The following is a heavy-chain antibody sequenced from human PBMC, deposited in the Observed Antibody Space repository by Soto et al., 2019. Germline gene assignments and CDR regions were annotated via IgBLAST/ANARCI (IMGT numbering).Heavy chain of an antibody. CDR1: GGSISSSSYY. V-gene: IGHV4-39*01. CDR3: ATGYCSSTSCYGWFDP. Sequence: SETLSLTCTVSGGSISSSSYYWGWIRQPPGKGLEWIGSIYYSGSTYYNPSLKSRVTISVDTSKNQFSLKLSSVTAADTAVYYCATGYCSSTSCYGWFDPWGQGTLVTVSS. J-gene: IGHJ5*02. CDR2: IYYSGST. D-gene: IGHD2-2*01.